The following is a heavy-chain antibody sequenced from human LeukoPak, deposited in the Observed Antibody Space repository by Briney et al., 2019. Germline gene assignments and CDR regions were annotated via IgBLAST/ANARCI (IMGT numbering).Heavy chain of an antibody. V-gene: IGHV4-38-2*02. CDR3: AREIVATVYYYDSSGYDDY. D-gene: IGHD3-22*01. CDR2: IYHSGST. Sequence: PETLCLTCTVSGYSISSDYYWGWIRQPPGKGLEWIGSIYHSGSTYYNPSLKSRVTISVDTSKNQFSLKLSSVTAADTAVYYCAREIVATVYYYDSSGYDDYWGQGTLVTVSS. CDR1: GYSISSDYY. J-gene: IGHJ4*02.